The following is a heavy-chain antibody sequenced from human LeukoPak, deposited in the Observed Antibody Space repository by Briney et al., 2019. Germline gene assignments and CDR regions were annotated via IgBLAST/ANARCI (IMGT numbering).Heavy chain of an antibody. D-gene: IGHD3-9*01. CDR2: ISTSSIYI. V-gene: IGHV3-21*01. Sequence: GGSLRLSCAASGITFNKYSMNWVRQAPGKGLEWVSSISTSSIYIYYADSVKGRFTISRDNAKNSLYLQMNSLRAEDTAVYYCAREVRYFALGDYWGQGTLVTVSS. CDR3: AREVRYFALGDY. J-gene: IGHJ4*02. CDR1: GITFNKYS.